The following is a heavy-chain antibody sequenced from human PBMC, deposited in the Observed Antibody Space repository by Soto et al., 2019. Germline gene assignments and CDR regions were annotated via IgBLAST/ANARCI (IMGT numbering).Heavy chain of an antibody. CDR3: CGGSGYYATDFDY. Sequence: SVKVSCKASGGTFSSYAISWVRQAPGQGLEWMGGIIPIFGTANYAQKFQGRVTITADESTSTAYMELSSLRSEDTAVYYCCGGSGYYATDFDYWGQGTLVTVSS. J-gene: IGHJ4*02. CDR2: IIPIFGTA. V-gene: IGHV1-69*13. D-gene: IGHD3-22*01. CDR1: GGTFSSYA.